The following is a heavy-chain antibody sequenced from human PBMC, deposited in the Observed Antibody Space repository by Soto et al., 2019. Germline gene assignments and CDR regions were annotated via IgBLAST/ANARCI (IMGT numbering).Heavy chain of an antibody. D-gene: IGHD2-2*01. CDR1: GGSFSGYY. Sequence: PSETLSLTWAVYGGSFSGYYWSWIRQPPGKGLEWIGEINHSGSTNYNPSLKSRVTISVDTSKNQFSLKLGSVTAADPAVYYCARRRYRIIVVVPANWFDPSGQGTMDTGSS. V-gene: IGHV4-34*01. CDR2: INHSGST. J-gene: IGHJ5*02. CDR3: ARRRYRIIVVVPANWFDP.